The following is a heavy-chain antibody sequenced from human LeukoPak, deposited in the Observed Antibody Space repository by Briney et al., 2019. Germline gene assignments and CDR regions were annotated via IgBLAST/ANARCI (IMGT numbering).Heavy chain of an antibody. D-gene: IGHD2-2*01. CDR1: GGSFSGYY. Sequence: KPAETLPLTRAVYGGSFSGYYWSWIRQPPGKGLEWIGEINHSGSTNYNPSLKSRVSISVDTSKNQFSLKLRSVTAADTAVYYCARGNIVVVPAAPPQRYCYGMDVWGQGTTVTVSS. V-gene: IGHV4-34*01. CDR3: ARGNIVVVPAAPPQRYCYGMDV. CDR2: INHSGST. J-gene: IGHJ6*02.